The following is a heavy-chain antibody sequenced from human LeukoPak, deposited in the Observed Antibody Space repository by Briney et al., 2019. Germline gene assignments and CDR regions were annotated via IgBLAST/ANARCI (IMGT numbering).Heavy chain of an antibody. V-gene: IGHV3-30*03. CDR2: ISHDESHL. D-gene: IGHD3-22*01. Sequence: GGSLRLSCAASGFTFRTYPMHWVRQAPGKGLEWVALISHDESHLYYRDFVKGRFTISRDNSKHTLYLQMNNLRPEDTSVYYCARDLRERTILPLAVSLDSWGQGTLVTVSS. CDR1: GFTFRTYP. J-gene: IGHJ4*02. CDR3: ARDLRERTILPLAVSLDS.